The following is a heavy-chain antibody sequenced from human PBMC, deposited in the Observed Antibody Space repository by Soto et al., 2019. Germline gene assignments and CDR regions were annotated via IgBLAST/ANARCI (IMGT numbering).Heavy chain of an antibody. J-gene: IGHJ4*02. CDR2: VYYSGST. CDR1: GGSTNSRSDY. D-gene: IGHD3-16*01. V-gene: IGHV4-39*01. CDR3: ARQPRGPGYGERGLYFDH. Sequence: SETLSLTCTVTGGSTNSRSDYWGWIRQPPGKGLEWIGSVYYSGSTHDNPSLQSRVTISVDTSRNQFSLNLISVTAADTAVYFCARQPRGPGYGERGLYFDHWGQGTLVTVSS.